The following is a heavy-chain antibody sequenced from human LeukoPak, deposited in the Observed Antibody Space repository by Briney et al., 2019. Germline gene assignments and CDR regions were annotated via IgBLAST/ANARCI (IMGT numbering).Heavy chain of an antibody. CDR1: GFTFSSYA. CDR2: ISGSGDNT. V-gene: IGHV3-23*01. Sequence: GGSLRLSCAASGFTFSSYAMSWVRQAPGKGLEWVSDISGSGDNTYYADSVKGRFTISRDNSKNTLYVQVNSLGTEDTAAYYCAKGSYYDSSGSFYFDYWGQGTLVTVSS. D-gene: IGHD3-22*01. J-gene: IGHJ4*02. CDR3: AKGSYYDSSGSFYFDY.